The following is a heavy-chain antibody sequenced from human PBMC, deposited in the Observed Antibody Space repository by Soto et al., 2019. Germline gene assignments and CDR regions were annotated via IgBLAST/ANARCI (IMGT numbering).Heavy chain of an antibody. CDR3: ATASMIRGHIESLFDP. CDR2: IIPILGIA. D-gene: IGHD3-10*01. Sequence: QVQLVQSGAEVKKPGSSVKVSCKASGGTFSSYTISWVRQAPGHGLEWMGRIIPILGIANYAQKFQGRVTMTAEKYTRIAYMELISRRSADTAVYYCATASMIRGHIESLFDPWGPGTLVTVSS. V-gene: IGHV1-69*02. J-gene: IGHJ5*02. CDR1: GGTFSSYT.